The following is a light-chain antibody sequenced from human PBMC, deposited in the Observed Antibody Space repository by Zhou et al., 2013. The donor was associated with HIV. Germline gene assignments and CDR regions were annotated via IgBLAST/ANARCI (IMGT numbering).Light chain of an antibody. CDR1: QSIRSW. CDR3: QQYSRYPIT. Sequence: DIQMTQSPSTLSASVGDRVTITCRASQSIRSWLAWYQQKPGKAPKLLIYKASSLESGVPSRFSGSVSGTEFSLTISSLQPDDFATYYCQQYSRYPITFGQGTRLEI. V-gene: IGKV1-5*03. CDR2: KAS. J-gene: IGKJ5*01.